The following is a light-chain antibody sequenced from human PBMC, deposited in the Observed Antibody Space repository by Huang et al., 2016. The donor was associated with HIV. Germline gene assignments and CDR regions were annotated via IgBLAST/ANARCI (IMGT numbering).Light chain of an antibody. CDR1: QSVSNY. CDR3: QQRSDWPRLT. V-gene: IGKV3-11*01. CDR2: DAS. J-gene: IGKJ4*01. Sequence: EIVLTQSPATLSLSPGKRATLSCRASQSVSNYLAWYQQKPGQAPRLLIYDASNRATGIPARFSGTGSVTDFTLTINNLEPEDFAVYSCQQRSDWPRLTFGGGTKVEIK.